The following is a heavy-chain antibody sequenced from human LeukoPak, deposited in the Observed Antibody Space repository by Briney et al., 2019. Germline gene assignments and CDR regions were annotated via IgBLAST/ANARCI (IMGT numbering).Heavy chain of an antibody. CDR3: ARDEGILGNHF. V-gene: IGHV1-69*04. CDR1: GGTFSSYG. CDR2: IIPVFNIA. Sequence: SVKVSCKTSGGTFSSYGIVWVRQAPGQGLEWLGRIIPVFNIANYARKFQGRVSITADKSTTTAYMELTSLTSEDTAVYFCARDEGILGNHFWGQGTLVTVSS. D-gene: IGHD3-16*01. J-gene: IGHJ4*02.